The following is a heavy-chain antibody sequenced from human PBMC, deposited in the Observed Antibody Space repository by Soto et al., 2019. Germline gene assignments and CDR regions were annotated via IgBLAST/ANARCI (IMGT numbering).Heavy chain of an antibody. D-gene: IGHD3-9*01. CDR3: ARDYYDILTGPRNDAFDI. Sequence: GASVKVSCKASGGTFSSYTISWVRQAPGQGLEWMGWISAYNGNTNYAQKLQGRVTMTTDTSTSTAYMELRSLRSDDTAVYYCARDYYDILTGPRNDAFDIWGQGTMVTVSS. J-gene: IGHJ3*02. CDR2: ISAYNGNT. CDR1: GGTFSSYT. V-gene: IGHV1-18*01.